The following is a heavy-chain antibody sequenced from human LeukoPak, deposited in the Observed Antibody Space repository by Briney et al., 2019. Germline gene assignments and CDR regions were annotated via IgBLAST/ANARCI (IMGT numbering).Heavy chain of an antibody. Sequence: GGSLRLSCAASGFTFSSYAMHWVRQAPGKGLEWVAVTSNDGSNKYYAESVKGRPTISRDNSKNTLYLQMNSLRTEDTAVYYCAKDCYDFWTGLYYYYGMDVWGQGTTVTVSS. J-gene: IGHJ6*02. V-gene: IGHV3-30*04. D-gene: IGHD3-3*01. CDR3: AKDCYDFWTGLYYYYGMDV. CDR1: GFTFSSYA. CDR2: TSNDGSNK.